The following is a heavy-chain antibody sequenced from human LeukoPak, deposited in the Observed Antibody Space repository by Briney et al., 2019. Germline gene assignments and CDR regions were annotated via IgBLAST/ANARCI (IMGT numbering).Heavy chain of an antibody. CDR1: SGSISSYY. J-gene: IGHJ4*02. CDR3: ARGGYFDSSGYPNPLDY. V-gene: IGHV4-59*12. D-gene: IGHD3-22*01. CDR2: VSYNGST. Sequence: KSPETLSLTCTVSSGSISSYYWSWIRQPPGRGLEWIGYVSYNGSTNYNPSLKRRVFMSVDTAKNQFSLKLNSVSAADTAMYYCARGGYFDSSGYPNPLDYWGQGTLVTVSS.